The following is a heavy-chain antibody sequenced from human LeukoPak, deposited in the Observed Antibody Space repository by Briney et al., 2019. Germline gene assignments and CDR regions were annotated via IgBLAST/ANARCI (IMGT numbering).Heavy chain of an antibody. J-gene: IGHJ3*02. Sequence: RASETLSLTCTVSGGSISSGSYYWSWIRQPAGKGLEWIGRIYTSGSTNYNPSLKSRVTISVDTSKNQFSLKLSSVTAADTAVYYCARVKGAFDIWGQGTMVTVSS. CDR2: IYTSGST. CDR1: GGSISSGSYY. V-gene: IGHV4-61*02. CDR3: ARVKGAFDI.